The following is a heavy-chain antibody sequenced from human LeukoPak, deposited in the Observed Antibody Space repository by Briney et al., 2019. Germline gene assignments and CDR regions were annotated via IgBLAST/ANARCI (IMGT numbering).Heavy chain of an antibody. CDR3: ASPLQLVRAFDI. J-gene: IGHJ3*02. CDR1: GFTFSRYS. Sequence: GGSLRLSCAASGFTFSRYSMNWVSQAPGKGLEWVSSISSSSSYIYYADSVKGRFTISRDNAKNSLYLQMNSLRAEDTAVYYCASPLQLVRAFDIWGQGTMVTVSS. V-gene: IGHV3-21*01. CDR2: ISSSSSYI. D-gene: IGHD6-13*01.